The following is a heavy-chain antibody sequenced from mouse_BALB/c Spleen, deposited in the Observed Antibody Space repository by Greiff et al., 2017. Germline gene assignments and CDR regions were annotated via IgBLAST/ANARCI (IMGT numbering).Heavy chain of an antibody. J-gene: IGHJ3*01. CDR1: GYAFTNYL. CDR3: ARRDGYDWAWFAY. V-gene: IGHV1-54*01. Sequence: VKLMESGAELVRPGTSVKVSCKASGYAFTNYLIEWVKQRPGQGLEWIGVINPGSGGTNYNEKFKGKATLTADKSSSTAYMQLSSLTSDDSAVYFCARRDGYDWAWFAYWGQGTLVTVSA. CDR2: INPGSGGT. D-gene: IGHD2-2*01.